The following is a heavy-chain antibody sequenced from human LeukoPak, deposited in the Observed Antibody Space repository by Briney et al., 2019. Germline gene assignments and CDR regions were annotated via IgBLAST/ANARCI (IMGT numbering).Heavy chain of an antibody. J-gene: IGHJ6*02. V-gene: IGHV3-23*01. CDR1: GFTFSSYA. CDR3: AKLPSSGWPLAYYYYGMDV. D-gene: IGHD6-19*01. CDR2: ISGSGGST. Sequence: PGGSLRLSCAASGFTFSSYAMSWVRQAPGKGLEWVSAISGSGGSTYYADSMKGRFTISRDNSKNTLYLQMNSLRAEDTAVYYCAKLPSSGWPLAYYYYGMDVWGQGTTVTVSS.